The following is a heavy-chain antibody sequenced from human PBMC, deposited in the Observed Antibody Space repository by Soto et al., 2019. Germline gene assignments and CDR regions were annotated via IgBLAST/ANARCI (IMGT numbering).Heavy chain of an antibody. CDR3: ARGGMVTHYYYYYGMDV. CDR1: GFTFSSYA. V-gene: IGHV3-30-3*01. D-gene: IGHD2-15*01. Sequence: QVQLVESGGGVVQPGRSLRLSCAASGFTFSSYAMHWVRQAPGKGLEWVAVISYDGSNKYYADSVKGRFTISRDNSKNTLYLQMNSLRAEDTAVYYCARGGMVTHYYYYYGMDVW. CDR2: ISYDGSNK. J-gene: IGHJ6*01.